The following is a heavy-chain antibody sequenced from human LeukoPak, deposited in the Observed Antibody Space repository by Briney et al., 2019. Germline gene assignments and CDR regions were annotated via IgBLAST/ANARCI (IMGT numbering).Heavy chain of an antibody. V-gene: IGHV1-46*01. J-gene: IGHJ6*03. Sequence: ASVKVSCKASGYTFTRYYMHWVRQAPGPGLEWMGMIDPNGGSTTYAQNFQGRVTMTRDTSTSSVYMELSSLRSVDTAVYFCARHLIKDIVVVPATPPSYYMDVWGKGTTVTASS. CDR3: ARHLIKDIVVVPATPPSYYMDV. D-gene: IGHD2-2*01. CDR2: IDPNGGST. CDR1: GYTFTRYY.